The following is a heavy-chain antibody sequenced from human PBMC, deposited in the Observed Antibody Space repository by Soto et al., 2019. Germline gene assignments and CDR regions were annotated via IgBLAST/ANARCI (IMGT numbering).Heavy chain of an antibody. D-gene: IGHD3-10*01. V-gene: IGHV3-73*02. CDR2: IRRRAKNYAT. CDR3: TRTFEGSDYFSPDFDY. CDR1: GFTFSGSA. Sequence: EVQLVESGGDLVQPGGSLKLSCAASGFTFSGSAMHWVRQASGKGLEWVGHIRRRAKNYATVYAESVKGRFIISRDDSKNTAYLQMNSLKADDTAVYYCTRTFEGSDYFSPDFDYWGQGTLVTVSS. J-gene: IGHJ4*02.